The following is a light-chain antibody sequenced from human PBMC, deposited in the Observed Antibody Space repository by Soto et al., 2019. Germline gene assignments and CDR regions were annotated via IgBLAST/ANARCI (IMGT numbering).Light chain of an antibody. Sequence: DIQMTQSPSSLSASVGDRVTITCRASQSISSYLNWYQQKPGKAPKLLIYAASSLQSGVPSRFSGSGSGTDFTLTISSLQPEDFATYDCQQSYSIPDTFGQGTKLEIK. V-gene: IGKV1-39*01. CDR2: AAS. J-gene: IGKJ2*01. CDR3: QQSYSIPDT. CDR1: QSISSY.